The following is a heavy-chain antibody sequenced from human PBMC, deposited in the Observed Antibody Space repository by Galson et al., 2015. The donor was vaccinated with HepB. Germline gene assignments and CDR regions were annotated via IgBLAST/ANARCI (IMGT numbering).Heavy chain of an antibody. CDR2: INAGGSST. CDR1: GFTFSSNA. Sequence: SLRLSCAASGFTFSSNAMSWVRQGPGKGLEWVSSINAGGSSTWYADSVKGRFTISRDNSRKTLYLQMNTVRAEDTALYYCAQHYGDYVNSIGLWVQGTLVTVSS. J-gene: IGHJ5*02. D-gene: IGHD4-17*01. V-gene: IGHV3-23*01. CDR3: AQHYGDYVNSIGL.